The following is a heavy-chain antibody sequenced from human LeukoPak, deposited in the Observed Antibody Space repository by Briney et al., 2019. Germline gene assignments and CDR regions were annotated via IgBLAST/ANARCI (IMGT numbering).Heavy chain of an antibody. CDR1: GFTFSSYA. V-gene: IGHV3-23*01. Sequence: GESLRLSCAASGFTFSSYAMSWVRQAPGKGLEWVSAISGSGGSTYYADSVKGRFTISRDNSKNTLYLQMNSLRAEDTAVYYCAKAYYDFWSGYPTYYYYYYMDVWGKGTTVTVSS. CDR3: AKAYYDFWSGYPTYYYYYYMDV. CDR2: ISGSGGST. J-gene: IGHJ6*03. D-gene: IGHD3-3*01.